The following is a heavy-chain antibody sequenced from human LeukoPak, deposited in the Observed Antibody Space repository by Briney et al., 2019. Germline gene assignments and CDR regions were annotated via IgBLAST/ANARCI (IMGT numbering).Heavy chain of an antibody. J-gene: IGHJ4*02. CDR2: ISSSGSTI. CDR1: GFTFSSYE. V-gene: IGHV3-48*03. Sequence: GASLRLSCAASGFTFSSYEMNWVRQAPGKGLEWVSYISSSGSTIYYADSMKGRFTISRDNAKNSLYLQMNSLRVEDTAVYYCARSFCTSTSCHNDYWGQGTLVAVTS. D-gene: IGHD2-2*02. CDR3: ARSFCTSTSCHNDY.